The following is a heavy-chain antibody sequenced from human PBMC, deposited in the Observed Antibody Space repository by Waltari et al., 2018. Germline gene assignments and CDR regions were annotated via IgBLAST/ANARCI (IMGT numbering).Heavy chain of an antibody. CDR2: INQSGST. Sequence: QVQLQQWGAGLLKPSETLSLTCAVYGGSFSGYYWSWIRQPPGKGLEWIGEINQSGSTNYNPSLKSRVTISVDTSKNQFSLKLSSVTAADTAVYYCARGEMPGIAAAGHYSHPWGQGTLVTVSS. CDR1: GGSFSGYY. V-gene: IGHV4-34*01. D-gene: IGHD6-13*01. J-gene: IGHJ5*02. CDR3: ARGEMPGIAAAGHYSHP.